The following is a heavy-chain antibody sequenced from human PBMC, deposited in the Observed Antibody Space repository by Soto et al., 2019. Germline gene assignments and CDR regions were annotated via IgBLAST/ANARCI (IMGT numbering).Heavy chain of an antibody. CDR3: ASPIVGATGMDV. D-gene: IGHD1-26*01. CDR1: GFTFSSYS. CDR2: ISSSSSYI. V-gene: IGHV3-21*01. J-gene: IGHJ6*02. Sequence: VGSLRLSCAASGFTFSSYSMNWVRQAPGKGLEWVSSISSSSSYIYYADSVKGRFTISRDNAKNSLYLQMNSLRAEDTAVYYCASPIVGATGMDVWGQGTTVTVSS.